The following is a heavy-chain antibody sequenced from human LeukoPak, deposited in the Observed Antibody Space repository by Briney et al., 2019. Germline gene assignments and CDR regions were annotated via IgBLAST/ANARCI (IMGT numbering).Heavy chain of an antibody. CDR1: GFNVRSYY. D-gene: IGHD3-10*01. Sequence: GGSLRLSCAASGFNVRSYYMSWVRQAPGKGLEWVSAISGSGGSTYYADSVKGRFTISRDNSKNTLYLQMNNLRAEDTAVYYCAKTRGSGPFDYWGQGTLVTVSS. CDR2: ISGSGGST. J-gene: IGHJ4*02. V-gene: IGHV3-23*01. CDR3: AKTRGSGPFDY.